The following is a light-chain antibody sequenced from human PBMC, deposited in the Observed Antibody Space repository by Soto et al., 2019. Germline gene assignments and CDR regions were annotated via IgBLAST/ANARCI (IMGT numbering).Light chain of an antibody. CDR3: QQFNSYPPYS. Sequence: DIQLTQSPSFLSASVGDRVTITCRASQGISSYLAWYQQKPGKAPKLLIYAASTLQSGVPSRFGGIGSGTEFTLTISSLQPEYFATYYCQQFNSYPPYSFGQGTKLEIK. V-gene: IGKV1-9*01. CDR1: QGISSY. CDR2: AAS. J-gene: IGKJ2*01.